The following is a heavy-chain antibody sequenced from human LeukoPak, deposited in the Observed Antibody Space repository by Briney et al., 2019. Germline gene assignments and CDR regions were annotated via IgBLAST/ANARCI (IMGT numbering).Heavy chain of an antibody. J-gene: IGHJ4*02. D-gene: IGHD7-27*01. CDR3: ASNTGTVFDY. CDR1: GGSFSGYC. CDR2: VYYSGST. Sequence: SETLSLTCAVYGGSFSGYCWSWIRQPPGKGLEWIGYVYYSGSTEYNPSLRSRVTISLEMSKHQFSLNLTSVTAADTAVYYCASNTGTVFDYWGQGALVTVSS. V-gene: IGHV4-59*01.